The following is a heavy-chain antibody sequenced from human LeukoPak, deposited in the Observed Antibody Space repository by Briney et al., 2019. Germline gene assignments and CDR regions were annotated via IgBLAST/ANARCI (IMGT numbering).Heavy chain of an antibody. CDR2: IIPIFGTA. CDR3: ARRSSGIGVYHY. V-gene: IGHV1-69*13. J-gene: IGHJ4*02. D-gene: IGHD6-13*01. Sequence: ASVKVSCKASGGTFSSYAISWVRQAPGQGLEWMGGIIPIFGTANYAQKFQGRVTITADESTSAAYMELSSLRSEDTAVYYCARRSSGIGVYHYWGQGTLVTVSS. CDR1: GGTFSSYA.